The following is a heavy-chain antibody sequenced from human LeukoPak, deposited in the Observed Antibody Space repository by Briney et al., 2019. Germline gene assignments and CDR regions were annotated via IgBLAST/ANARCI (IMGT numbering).Heavy chain of an antibody. J-gene: IGHJ6*02. Sequence: GGSLRLSCAASGFTFSSYGMHWVRQAPGKGLEWVAVISYDGSNKYYADSVKGRFTISRDNSKNTLYLQMNSLRAEDTAVYYCAKVPSIVGAKRADDYYYGMDVWGQGTTVTVSS. CDR3: AKVPSIVGAKRADDYYYGMDV. V-gene: IGHV3-30*18. CDR1: GFTFSSYG. CDR2: ISYDGSNK. D-gene: IGHD1-26*01.